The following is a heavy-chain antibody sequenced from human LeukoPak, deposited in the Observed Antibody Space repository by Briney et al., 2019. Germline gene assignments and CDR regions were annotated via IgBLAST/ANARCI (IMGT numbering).Heavy chain of an antibody. V-gene: IGHV1-46*01. Sequence: ASVKVSCKASGYTFTSYYMHWVRQAPGQGLEWMGIINPSGGSTSYAQKFQGRVTMTRDTSTSTVYMELSSLRSEDTAVYYCARGVVTYDYVWGSHHRYWGQGTLVTVSS. D-gene: IGHD3-16*01. CDR2: INPSGGST. CDR3: ARGVVTYDYVWGSHHRY. CDR1: GYTFTSYY. J-gene: IGHJ4*02.